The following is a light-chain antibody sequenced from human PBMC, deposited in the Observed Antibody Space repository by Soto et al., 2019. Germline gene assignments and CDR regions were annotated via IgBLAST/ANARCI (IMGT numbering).Light chain of an antibody. CDR1: KLGNKY. CDR2: QDN. J-gene: IGLJ1*01. CDR3: QAWDSSTAV. Sequence: SYELTQPPSVSVSPGQTASITCSGDKLGNKYACWYQQKPGQSPVLVIYQDNKRPSGIPDRFSGSNSGNTATLTISGTQAMDDADYYCQAWDSSTAVFGTGTKLTVL. V-gene: IGLV3-1*01.